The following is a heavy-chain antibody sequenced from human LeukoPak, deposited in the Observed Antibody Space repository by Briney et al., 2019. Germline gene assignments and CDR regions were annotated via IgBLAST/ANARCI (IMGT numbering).Heavy chain of an antibody. CDR1: GGSFSGYY. CDR3: ATGPPLWRGKY. J-gene: IGHJ4*02. V-gene: IGHV4-34*01. Sequence: SETLSLTCAVYGGSFSGYYWSWIRQPPGKGLEWIGEINHSGSTNYNPSLKSRVTISVDTSKNQFSLKLSSVTAADTAVYYCATGPPLWRGKYWGQGTLVTVSS. CDR2: INHSGST. D-gene: IGHD3-3*01.